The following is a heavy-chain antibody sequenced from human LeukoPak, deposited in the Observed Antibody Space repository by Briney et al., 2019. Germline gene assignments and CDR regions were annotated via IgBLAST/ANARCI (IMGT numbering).Heavy chain of an antibody. J-gene: IGHJ4*02. CDR2: IKEDGSEI. V-gene: IGHV3-7*04. CDR3: ATGYTCCN. Sequence: GGSLRLSCAASGFTFRTYRMSWVRQAPGKGLEWVANIKEDGSEINYADSVRGRVTISRDNAKNSLYLQMNSLRAEDTAVYYFATGYTCCNWGQGTLVIVSS. CDR1: GFTFRTYR. D-gene: IGHD5-18*01.